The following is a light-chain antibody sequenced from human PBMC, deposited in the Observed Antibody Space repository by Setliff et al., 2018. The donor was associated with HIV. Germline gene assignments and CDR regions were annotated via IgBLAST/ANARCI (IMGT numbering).Light chain of an antibody. CDR1: NIGGKS. CDR2: DDS. V-gene: IGLV3-21*03. J-gene: IGLJ2*01. CDR3: QVWDNNSDHVV. Sequence: ELTQPPSVSVAPGKTAKITCGGNNIGGKSVRWYQQKPGQAPVLVVYDDSDRPSGIPERFSGSNSGNTATLTISGVEAGDEADYYCQVWDNNSDHVVFGGGTKSPS.